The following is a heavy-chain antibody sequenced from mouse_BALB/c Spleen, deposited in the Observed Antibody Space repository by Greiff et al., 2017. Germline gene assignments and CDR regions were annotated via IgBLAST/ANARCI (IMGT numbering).Heavy chain of an antibody. CDR2: IYPGDGDT. CDR3: ARGGDWTPFAY. D-gene: IGHD4-1*01. J-gene: IGHJ3*01. Sequence: QVQLQQSGAELVKPGASVKLSCKASGYTFTSYWMQWVKQRPGQGLEWIGAIYPGDGDTRYTQKFEGKATLTADKSSSTAYMQLSSLASEDSAVYYCARGGDWTPFAYWGQGTLVTVSA. CDR1: GYTFTSYW. V-gene: IGHV1-87*01.